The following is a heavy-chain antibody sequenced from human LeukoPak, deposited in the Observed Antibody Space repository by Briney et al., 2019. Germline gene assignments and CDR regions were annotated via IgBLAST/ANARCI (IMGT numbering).Heavy chain of an antibody. J-gene: IGHJ4*02. CDR1: GYTFTGYY. D-gene: IGHD2-15*01. Sequence: ASVKVSCKASGYTFTGYYMHWVRQAPGQGLEWMGWINPNSGGTNYAQKFQGRVTMTRDTSIRTAYMELSRLRSDDTAVYYCARDFNAKGERGYFYWGQGTLVTVSS. V-gene: IGHV1-2*02. CDR3: ARDFNAKGERGYFY. CDR2: INPNSGGT.